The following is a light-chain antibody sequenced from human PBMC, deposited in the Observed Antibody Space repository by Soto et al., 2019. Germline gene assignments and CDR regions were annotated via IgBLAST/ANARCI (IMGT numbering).Light chain of an antibody. CDR3: FSYTSSTAYV. Sequence: QSVLTQPRSVSGSPGQSVTISCTGTSSDVGAYNYVSWYQQHPGKAPKLMTYDVSKRPSGVPDRFSGSKSGNTASLTISGLQAEDEADYYCFSYTSSTAYVFGTGTKVTAL. CDR2: DVS. V-gene: IGLV2-11*01. J-gene: IGLJ1*01. CDR1: SSDVGAYNY.